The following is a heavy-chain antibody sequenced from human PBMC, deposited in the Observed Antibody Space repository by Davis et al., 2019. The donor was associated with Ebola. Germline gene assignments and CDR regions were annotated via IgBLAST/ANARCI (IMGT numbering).Heavy chain of an antibody. V-gene: IGHV3-30-3*01. D-gene: IGHD2-15*01. CDR3: ARRLMDCSGGSCYVSLGDY. Sequence: GESLKISCAASGFTFSSYAMHWVRQAPGKGLEWVAVISYDGSNKYYADSVKGRFTISRDNSKNTLYLQMNSLRAEDTAVYYCARRLMDCSGGSCYVSLGDYWGQGTLVTVSS. CDR1: GFTFSSYA. J-gene: IGHJ4*02. CDR2: ISYDGSNK.